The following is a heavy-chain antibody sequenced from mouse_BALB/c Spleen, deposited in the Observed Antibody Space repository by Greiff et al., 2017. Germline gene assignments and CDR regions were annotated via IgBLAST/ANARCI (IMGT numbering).Heavy chain of an antibody. CDR2: IWAGGST. CDR1: GFSLTSYG. J-gene: IGHJ4*01. D-gene: IGHD3-2*01. Sequence: VQLVESGPGLVAPSQSLSITCTVSGFSLTSYGVHWVRQPPGKGLEWLGVIWAGGSTNYNSALMSRLSISKDNSKSQVFLKMNSLQTDDTAMYYCARWEKTARAPMDDWGQGTSVTVSS. V-gene: IGHV2-9*02. CDR3: ARWEKTARAPMDD.